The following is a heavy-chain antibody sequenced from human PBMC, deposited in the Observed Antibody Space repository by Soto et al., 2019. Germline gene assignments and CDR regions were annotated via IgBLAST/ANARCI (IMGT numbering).Heavy chain of an antibody. CDR3: ATFQYGTGSPAS. V-gene: IGHV1-18*01. CDR1: GYTLTTYG. CDR2: ISTDNGNT. Sequence: QVQLVQSGAEVKKPGASVKVSCKASGYTLTTYGMSWVRQAPGQGLEWMGWISTDNGNTNYAQKLQGRVTMTRDTSTSTAYMELRSLRSDDTAVYYCATFQYGTGSPASWGQGTLVTVSS. D-gene: IGHD3-10*01. J-gene: IGHJ5*02.